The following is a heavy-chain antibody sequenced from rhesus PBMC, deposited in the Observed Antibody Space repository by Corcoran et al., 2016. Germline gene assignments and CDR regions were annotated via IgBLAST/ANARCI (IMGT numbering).Heavy chain of an antibody. Sequence: QVQLQESGPGLVKPSETLSLTCAVSGYSISSGYGWSWIRQPPGKGLEWFGYIYGSSGITNYNPSLKSRFTISKDTSKNQFSLKLSSVTAADTAVYYCASGSGWSLDYWGQGVLVTVSS. CDR3: ASGSGWSLDY. D-gene: IGHD6S26*01. CDR1: GYSISSGYG. V-gene: IGHV4-127*01. J-gene: IGHJ4*01. CDR2: IYGSSGIT.